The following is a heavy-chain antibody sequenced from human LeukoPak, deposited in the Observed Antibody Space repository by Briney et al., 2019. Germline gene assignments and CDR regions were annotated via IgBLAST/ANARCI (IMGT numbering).Heavy chain of an antibody. D-gene: IGHD5-18*01. CDR2: ISSSSSHI. CDR1: GFTFSSYW. V-gene: IGHV3-21*01. CDR3: ACGYSYGHPIDY. J-gene: IGHJ4*02. Sequence: GGSLRLSCAASGFTFSSYWMSWVRQAPGKGLEWVSSISSSSSHIYYADSVKGRFTISRDNAKNSLYLQMNSLRAEDTAVYYCACGYSYGHPIDYWGQGTLVTVSS.